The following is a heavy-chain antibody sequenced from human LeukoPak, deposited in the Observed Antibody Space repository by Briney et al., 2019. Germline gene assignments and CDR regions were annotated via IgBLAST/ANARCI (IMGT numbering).Heavy chain of an antibody. CDR2: ISSNGGST. CDR3: ARDLRLKELAYCGGDCLDY. J-gene: IGHJ4*02. D-gene: IGHD2-21*02. V-gene: IGHV3-64*01. CDR1: GFTFSNYA. Sequence: GGSLRLSCAASGFTFSNYAMHWVRQAPGKGLEYVSAISSNGGSTYYANSVKGRFTISRDNSKNTLYPQMGSLRAEDMAVYYCARDLRLKELAYCGGDCLDYWGQGTLVTVSS.